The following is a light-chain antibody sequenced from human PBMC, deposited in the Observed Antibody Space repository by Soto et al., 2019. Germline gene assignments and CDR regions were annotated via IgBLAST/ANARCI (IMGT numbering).Light chain of an antibody. CDR1: QNIDTS. V-gene: IGKV1-5*01. J-gene: IGKJ1*01. Sequence: DIKLTQSPSTLSASVGDSVTITCRASQNIDTSLAWYQHKPGKAPKLLMFDVSNLASGVPSRFSGSGSGTEFTLTISSVHSDDFATYYCQQYDYSRTFGQGTKVDIK. CDR2: DVS. CDR3: QQYDYSRT.